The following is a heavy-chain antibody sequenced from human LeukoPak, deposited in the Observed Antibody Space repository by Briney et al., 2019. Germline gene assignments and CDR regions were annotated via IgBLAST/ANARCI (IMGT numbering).Heavy chain of an antibody. Sequence: GESLKISCKGSGYSFASYWIGWVRQVPGKGLEWMGIIYPGDSDTKYSPSFQGQVIISVDESISTAYLQWSSLKASDTAMYYCVRTYDRSGHYYPDYWGQGTLVTVSS. J-gene: IGHJ4*02. D-gene: IGHD3-22*01. CDR2: IYPGDSDT. V-gene: IGHV5-51*01. CDR1: GYSFASYW. CDR3: VRTYDRSGHYYPDY.